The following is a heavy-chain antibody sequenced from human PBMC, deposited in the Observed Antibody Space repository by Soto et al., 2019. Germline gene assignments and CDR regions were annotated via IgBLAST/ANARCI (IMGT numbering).Heavy chain of an antibody. CDR2: INPSDGST. CDR1: GYTFTSYY. V-gene: IGHV1-46*01. CDR3: ARVGTYGDYDF. J-gene: IGHJ4*02. Sequence: GASVKVSCKASGYTFTSYYMHWVRQAPGHGLEWMGLINPSDGSTDYAQKVQGRVIMTRDTSTSTVYMELSSLRSEDTAVYSCARVGTYGDYDFGGQGTLVTVSS. D-gene: IGHD4-17*01.